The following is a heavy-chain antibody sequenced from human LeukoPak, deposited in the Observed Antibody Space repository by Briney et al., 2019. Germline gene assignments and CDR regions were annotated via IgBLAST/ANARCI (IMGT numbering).Heavy chain of an antibody. Sequence: PGGSLRLSCAASGFTFDDYAMPWVRQAPGKGLEWVSGISWNSGSIGYADSVKGRFTISRDNAKNSLYLQMNSLRAEDTALYYCAKGRSRGYSYGFIFPWGQGTLDTVSS. CDR2: ISWNSGSI. CDR3: AKGRSRGYSYGFIFP. CDR1: GFTFDDYA. J-gene: IGHJ5*02. D-gene: IGHD5-18*01. V-gene: IGHV3-9*01.